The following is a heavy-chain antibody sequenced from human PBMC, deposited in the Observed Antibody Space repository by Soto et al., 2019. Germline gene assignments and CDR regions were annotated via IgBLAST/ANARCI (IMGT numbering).Heavy chain of an antibody. CDR1: GGSVTSVGYY. CDR2: LYYSGTT. D-gene: IGHD3-3*01. Sequence: QVQLQESGPGLVKPSQTLSLTCTVSGGSVTSVGYYWAWIRQQPGKGLEFIGHLYYSGTTYYNPSLRSRVTISEDTSKNHFSLQLTSVTAADTAVYYCARILDFWSGHGVFDIWGQGTMVTVSS. V-gene: IGHV4-31*03. J-gene: IGHJ3*02. CDR3: ARILDFWSGHGVFDI.